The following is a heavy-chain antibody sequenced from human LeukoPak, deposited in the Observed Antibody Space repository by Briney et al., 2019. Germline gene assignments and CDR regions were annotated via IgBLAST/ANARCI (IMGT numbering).Heavy chain of an antibody. CDR2: INHSGST. J-gene: IGHJ4*02. V-gene: IGHV4-34*01. CDR1: GGSFSGYY. CDR3: ARTVPCSSGRYYFDY. Sequence: PSETLSLTCAVYGGSFSGYYWSWIRQPPGKGLEWIGEINHSGSTNYNPSLKSRVTISVDTSKNQFSLKLSSVTAADTAVYYCARTVPCSSGRYYFDYWGQGTLVTVSS. D-gene: IGHD6-25*01.